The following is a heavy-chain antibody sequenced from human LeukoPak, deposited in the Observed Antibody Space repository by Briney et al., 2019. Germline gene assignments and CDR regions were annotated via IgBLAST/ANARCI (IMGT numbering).Heavy chain of an antibody. V-gene: IGHV4-38-2*01. CDR2: IYHSGST. J-gene: IGHJ4*02. CDR3: ASDLFRSSTVVTPASFDY. CDR1: GYSISSGYY. Sequence: PSETLSLTCAVSGYSISSGYYWGWIRQPPGKGLEWIGSIYHSGSTYYNPSLKSRVTISVDTSKNQFSLKLSSVTAADTAVYYCASDLFRSSTVVTPASFDYWGQGNLVTVSS. D-gene: IGHD4-23*01.